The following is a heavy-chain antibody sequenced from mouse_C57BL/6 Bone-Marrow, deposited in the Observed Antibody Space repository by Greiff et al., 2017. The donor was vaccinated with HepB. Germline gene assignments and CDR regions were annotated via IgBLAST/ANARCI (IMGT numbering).Heavy chain of an antibody. CDR1: GYTFTDYE. CDR2: IDPETGGT. Sequence: LVESGAELVRPGASVTLSCKASGYTFTDYEMHWVKQTPVHGLEWIGAIDPETGGTAYNQKFKGKAILTADKSSSTAYMGLRSLTSEDSAVYYCTRSDDGYYRYWFAYWGQGTLVTVSA. CDR3: TRSDDGYYRYWFAY. J-gene: IGHJ3*01. V-gene: IGHV1-15*01. D-gene: IGHD2-3*01.